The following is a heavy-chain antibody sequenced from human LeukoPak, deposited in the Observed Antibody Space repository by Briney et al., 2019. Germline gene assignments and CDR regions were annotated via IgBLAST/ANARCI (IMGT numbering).Heavy chain of an antibody. CDR3: CYDSSGYYSMRFDY. CDR2: IYSGGST. Sequence: GGSLILSCAASGFTVSSNYMSWVRQAPGNGLEWVSVIYSGGSTYYADSVKGRFTISRDNSKNTLYLQMNSLRAEDTVVYYCCYDSSGYYSMRFDYWGQGTLVTVSS. V-gene: IGHV3-53*01. J-gene: IGHJ4*02. D-gene: IGHD3-22*01. CDR1: GFTVSSNY.